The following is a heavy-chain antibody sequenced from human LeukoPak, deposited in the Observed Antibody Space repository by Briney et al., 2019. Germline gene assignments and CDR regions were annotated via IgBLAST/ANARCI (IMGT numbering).Heavy chain of an antibody. CDR3: ARAYYGSGSYYNDY. Sequence: PDGSLRLSCAASGFTFSSFSMNWVRQAPGKGLEWVSFIGTTSSGIYYADSVKGRFTISRDNAKNSLYLQMNSLRDEDTAVYYCARAYYGSGSYYNDYWGQGTLVTVSS. D-gene: IGHD3-10*01. J-gene: IGHJ4*02. V-gene: IGHV3-48*02. CDR2: IGTTSSGI. CDR1: GFTFSSFS.